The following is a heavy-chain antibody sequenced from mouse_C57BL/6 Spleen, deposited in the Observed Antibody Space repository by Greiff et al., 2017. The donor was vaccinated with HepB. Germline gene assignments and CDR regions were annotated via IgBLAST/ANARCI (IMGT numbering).Heavy chain of an antibody. CDR2: IHPNSGST. CDR3: ARHYSNHFGH. D-gene: IGHD1-1*02. CDR1: GYTFTSYW. J-gene: IGHJ2*01. Sequence: QVQLQQSGAELVKPGASVKLSCKASGYTFTSYWMHWVKQRTGQGLEWIGMIHPNSGSTNYNEKFKSKATLTVDKSSSTAYMQLSSLTSEDSAVYYRARHYSNHFGHWAQGTPLTVSS. V-gene: IGHV1-64*01.